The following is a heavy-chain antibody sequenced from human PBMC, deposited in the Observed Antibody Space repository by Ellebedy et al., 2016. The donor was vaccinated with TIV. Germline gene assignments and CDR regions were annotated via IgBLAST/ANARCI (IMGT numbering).Heavy chain of an antibody. J-gene: IGHJ6*02. Sequence: GESLKISCAASGFNFRDNWMSWVRQAPGKGLEWVANINQDGSEKYYVDSVKGRFTISRDNAKNSLYLQMNSLRAEDTAVYYCARENYGSGSWESDVWGQGTTVTVPS. V-gene: IGHV3-7*03. CDR3: ARENYGSGSWESDV. CDR1: GFNFRDNW. CDR2: INQDGSEK. D-gene: IGHD3-10*01.